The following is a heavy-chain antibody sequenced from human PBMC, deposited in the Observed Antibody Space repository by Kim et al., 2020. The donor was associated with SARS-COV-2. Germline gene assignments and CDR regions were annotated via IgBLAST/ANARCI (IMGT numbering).Heavy chain of an antibody. CDR2: IYYSGST. V-gene: IGHV4-61*01. CDR1: GGSVSSGSYY. Sequence: SETLSLTCTVSGGSVSSGSYYWSWIRQPPGKGLEWIGYIYYSGSTNYNPSLKSRVTISVDTSKNQFSLKLSSVTAADTAVYYCARDGSYGDYLGSWFDPWGQGTLVTVSS. D-gene: IGHD4-17*01. CDR3: ARDGSYGDYLGSWFDP. J-gene: IGHJ5*02.